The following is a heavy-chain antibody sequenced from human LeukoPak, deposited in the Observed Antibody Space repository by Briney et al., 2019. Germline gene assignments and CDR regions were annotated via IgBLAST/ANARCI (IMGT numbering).Heavy chain of an antibody. D-gene: IGHD3-9*01. CDR2: INPSGGST. J-gene: IGHJ5*02. V-gene: IGHV1-46*01. CDR1: GYTFTSYY. Sequence: ASVKVSCKASGYTFTSYYMHWVRQAPGQGLEWMGIINPSGGSTSYAQKFQGRVTMTRDTSTSTVYMELSSLRSEDTAVHYCARGHYDILTGYYINWFDPWGQGTLVTVSS. CDR3: ARGHYDILTGYYINWFDP.